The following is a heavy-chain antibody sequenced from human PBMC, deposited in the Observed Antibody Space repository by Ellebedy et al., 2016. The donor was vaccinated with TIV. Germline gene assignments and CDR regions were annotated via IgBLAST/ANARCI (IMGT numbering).Heavy chain of an antibody. J-gene: IGHJ4*02. V-gene: IGHV3-21*01. Sequence: PGGSLRLSCAASGFAFSSSAMNWVRQDPGKGLEWVSSINDISSHLYYADSLRGRFTISRDNAKNSLFLQMDNLRADDTAVYYCARDPRPYLRYGHYDFWGQGTLVTVSS. CDR3: ARDPRPYLRYGHYDF. CDR2: INDISSHL. D-gene: IGHD3-9*01. CDR1: GFAFSSSA.